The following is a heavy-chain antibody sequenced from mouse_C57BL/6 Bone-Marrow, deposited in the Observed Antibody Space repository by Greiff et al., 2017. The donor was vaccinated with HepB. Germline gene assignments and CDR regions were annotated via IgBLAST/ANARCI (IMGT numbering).Heavy chain of an antibody. Sequence: EVQLVESGGGLVKPGGSLKLSCAASGFTFSSYAMSWVRQTPEKRLEWVATISDGGSYTYYPDNVKGRFTISRDNAKNNLYLQMSHLKSEDTAMYYCARERGIYYYGSSYEKFAYWGQGTLVTVSA. V-gene: IGHV5-4*01. D-gene: IGHD1-1*01. J-gene: IGHJ3*01. CDR3: ARERGIYYYGSSYEKFAY. CDR2: ISDGGSYT. CDR1: GFTFSSYA.